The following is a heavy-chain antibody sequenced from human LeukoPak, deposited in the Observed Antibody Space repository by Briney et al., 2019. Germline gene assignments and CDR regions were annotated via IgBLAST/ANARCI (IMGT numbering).Heavy chain of an antibody. CDR1: GFTLSSYA. Sequence: PGGSLRLSCAASGFTLSSYAMSWVRQAPGKGLEWVSGISGSGGSTYYADSVKGRFSISRDSSKTTLYLQMNSLRAEDTAVYYCAKEYYTPEMAPFFDYWGQGPLVTVSS. J-gene: IGHJ4*02. CDR3: AKEYYTPEMAPFFDY. V-gene: IGHV3-23*01. D-gene: IGHD5-24*01. CDR2: ISGSGGST.